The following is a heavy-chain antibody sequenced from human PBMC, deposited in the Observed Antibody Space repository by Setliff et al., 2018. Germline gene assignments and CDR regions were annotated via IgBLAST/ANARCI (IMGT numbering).Heavy chain of an antibody. V-gene: IGHV4-4*08. D-gene: IGHD3-10*01. CDR2: VYTTLST. J-gene: IGHJ3*02. CDR1: GDFVSSSY. CDR3: ARHQRAQYYYGSGRSAFDT. Sequence: PSETLSLTCTVSGDFVSSSYWSWIRQAPGKGLEWIGYVYTTLSTNYNPSLKSRVAMSVDTSKNQVSLKLTSVTAADTAVYYCARHQRAQYYYGSGRSAFDTWGQGTMVTVSS.